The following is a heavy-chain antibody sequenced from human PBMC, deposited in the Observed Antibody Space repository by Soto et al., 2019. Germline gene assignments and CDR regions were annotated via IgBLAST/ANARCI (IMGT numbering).Heavy chain of an antibody. CDR2: ISYGGPT. Sequence: SETLSLTCTVSGGSISSSSYYWGWVRQPPGKGLEWIGAISYGGPTYHNPSLRSRVTISVDTSKSQFSLDLTSVTAADTAVYYCARGGVYWGQGTLVTVSS. J-gene: IGHJ4*02. D-gene: IGHD2-8*01. CDR3: ARGGVY. CDR1: GGSISSSSYY. V-gene: IGHV4-39*01.